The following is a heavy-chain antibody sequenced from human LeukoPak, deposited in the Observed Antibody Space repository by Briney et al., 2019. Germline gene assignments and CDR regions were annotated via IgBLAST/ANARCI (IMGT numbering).Heavy chain of an antibody. V-gene: IGHV3-23*01. Sequence: GGSLRLSCAASGFTSSSYAMSWVRQAPGKGREWVSFISPSGDRTSNADSVEGRFTISRDNTRNTLYLQMNSLRDEDTGVYYCAIMHGYYDGSGFWVQWGQGTLVTVSS. J-gene: IGHJ4*02. CDR3: AIMHGYYDGSGFWVQ. CDR2: ISPSGDRT. D-gene: IGHD3-22*01. CDR1: GFTSSSYA.